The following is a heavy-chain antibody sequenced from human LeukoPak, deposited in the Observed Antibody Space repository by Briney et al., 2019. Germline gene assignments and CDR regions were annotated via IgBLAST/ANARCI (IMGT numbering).Heavy chain of an antibody. Sequence: SDTLSLTCTVSGGSISSSSYYWGWIRQPPGKGLEWIGSIYYSGSTYYNPSLKSRVTISVDTSKNQFSLKLSSVTAADTAVYYCARSCPSYYYDSSGYQGAFDIWGQGTMVTVSS. CDR1: GGSISSSSYY. J-gene: IGHJ3*02. CDR3: ARSCPSYYYDSSGYQGAFDI. D-gene: IGHD3-22*01. V-gene: IGHV4-39*01. CDR2: IYYSGST.